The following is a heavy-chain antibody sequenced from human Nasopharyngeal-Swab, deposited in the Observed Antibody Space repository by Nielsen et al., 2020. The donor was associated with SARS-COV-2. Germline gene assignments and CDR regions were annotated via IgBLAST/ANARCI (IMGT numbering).Heavy chain of an antibody. D-gene: IGHD7-27*01. CDR3: ARDRANWDFDY. CDR1: GFTFSDYY. V-gene: IGHV3-11*04. CDR2: ISGSGGTI. J-gene: IGHJ4*02. Sequence: GESLKISCAASGFTFSDYYMSWIRLAPGKGLEYISYISGSGGTIYYGDSMKGRFTISRDNAKNSLYLQMNSLRAEDTAVYYCARDRANWDFDYWGQGTLVTVSS.